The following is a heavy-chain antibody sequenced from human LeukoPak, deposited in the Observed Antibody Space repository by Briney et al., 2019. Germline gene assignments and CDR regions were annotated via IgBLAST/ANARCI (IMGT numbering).Heavy chain of an antibody. V-gene: IGHV1-2*06. CDR1: GYTFTGYY. CDR2: INPNSGGT. D-gene: IGHD4-17*01. CDR3: ARDSPDYGDYAGAFDI. J-gene: IGHJ3*02. Sequence: GASVKVSCKASGYTFTGYYMHWVRQAPGQGLEWMGRINPNSGGTNYAQKFQGRVTMTRDTSTSTVYMELSSLRSEDTAVYYCARDSPDYGDYAGAFDIWGQGTMVTVSS.